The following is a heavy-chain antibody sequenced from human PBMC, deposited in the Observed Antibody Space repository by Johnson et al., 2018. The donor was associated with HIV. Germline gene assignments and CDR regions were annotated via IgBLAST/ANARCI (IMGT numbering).Heavy chain of an antibody. CDR3: ARESALTGEGRAFDI. CDR2: IKSKSDGGTT. V-gene: IGHV3-15*01. D-gene: IGHD7-27*01. Sequence: VQLVESGGGLVQPGGSLRLSCAASGFTFSSYWMSWVRQAPGKGLEWVGRIKSKSDGGTTDYAAPVKGRFIISRDDSKSTLYLQMNSLRAEDTAVYYCARESALTGEGRAFDIWGQGTMVTVSS. J-gene: IGHJ3*02. CDR1: GFTFSSYW.